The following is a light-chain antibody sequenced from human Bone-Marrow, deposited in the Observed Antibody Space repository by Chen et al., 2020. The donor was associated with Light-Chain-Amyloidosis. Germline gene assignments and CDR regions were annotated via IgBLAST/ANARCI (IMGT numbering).Light chain of an antibody. Sequence: SYVLTQPSSVSVAPGQTATIACGGNSIGSTSVHWYQQTPGQAPLLVVYDDSERPSGIPERLSGSNSGNTATLTISRVEAGDEADYYCQVWDRSSDRPVFGGGTKLTVL. V-gene: IGLV3-21*02. CDR1: SIGSTS. J-gene: IGLJ3*02. CDR2: DDS. CDR3: QVWDRSSDRPV.